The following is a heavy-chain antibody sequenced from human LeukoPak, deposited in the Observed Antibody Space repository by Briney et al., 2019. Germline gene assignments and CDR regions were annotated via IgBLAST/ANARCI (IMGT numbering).Heavy chain of an antibody. CDR1: GFTFSSYE. CDR2: ISSSSSYI. CDR3: ARDEGFCSGGRCHISGFDY. Sequence: GSLRLSCAASGFTFSSYEMNWVRQAPGKGLEWVSSISSSSSYIYYADSVKGRFTISRHNAKNSLYLEMNSLRAEDTAVYYCARDEGFCSGGRCHISGFDYWGQGILVTVSS. J-gene: IGHJ4*02. D-gene: IGHD2-15*01. V-gene: IGHV3-21*03.